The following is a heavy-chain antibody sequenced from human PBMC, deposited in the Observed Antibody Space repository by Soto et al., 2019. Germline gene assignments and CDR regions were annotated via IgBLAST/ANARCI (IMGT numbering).Heavy chain of an antibody. J-gene: IGHJ6*03. V-gene: IGHV1-3*01. CDR3: ARDGVVVVPAAISPSYYYYMDV. Sequence: QSPHQSNKKRLEWMGWINAGNGNTKYSQKFQGRVTITRDTSASTAYMELSSLRSEDTAVYYCARDGVVVVPAAISPSYYYYMDVWGKGTTVSVSS. CDR2: INAGNGNT. D-gene: IGHD2-2*01.